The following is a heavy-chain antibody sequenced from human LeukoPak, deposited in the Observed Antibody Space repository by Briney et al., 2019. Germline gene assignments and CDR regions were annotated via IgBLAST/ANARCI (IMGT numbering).Heavy chain of an antibody. CDR1: GFTFSSYW. CDR3: AREDSYGYVGWFDP. CDR2: IKQDGSEK. J-gene: IGHJ5*02. D-gene: IGHD5-18*01. Sequence: PGGSLRLSCAASGFTFSSYWMSWVRQAPGKGLEWVANIKQDGSEKYYVDSVKGRFTISRDNAKNSLYLQMNSLRAEDTAVYYCAREDSYGYVGWFDPWGQGTLVTVSS. V-gene: IGHV3-7*01.